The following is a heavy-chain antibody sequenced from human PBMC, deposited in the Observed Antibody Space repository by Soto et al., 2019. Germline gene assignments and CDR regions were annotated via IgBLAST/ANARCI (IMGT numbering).Heavy chain of an antibody. J-gene: IGHJ4*02. Sequence: VQLVESGGGLVQPGGSLRLSCAASGFTVSSNYMSWVRQAPGKGLEWVSVIYSGGSTYYADSVKGRFTISRDNSKNTLYLQMNSLRAEDTAVYYCARGATYGSGSHIDYWGQGTLVTVSS. CDR3: ARGATYGSGSHIDY. V-gene: IGHV3-66*01. CDR1: GFTVSSNY. CDR2: IYSGGST. D-gene: IGHD3-10*01.